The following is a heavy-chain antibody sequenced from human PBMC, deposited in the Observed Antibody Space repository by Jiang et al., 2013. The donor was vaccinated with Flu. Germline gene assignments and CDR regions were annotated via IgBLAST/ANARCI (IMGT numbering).Heavy chain of an antibody. D-gene: IGHD3-22*01. CDR1: GYTFTSYY. CDR2: INPSGGST. Sequence: EVKKPEASVKVSCKASGYTFTSYYMHWVRQAPGQGLEWMGIINPSGGSTSYAQKFQGRVTMTRDTSTSTVYMELSSLRSEDTAVYYCARDGYGDDSSGYQIWFDPWGQGTLVTVSS. J-gene: IGHJ5*02. V-gene: IGHV1-46*03. CDR3: ARDGYGDDSSGYQIWFDP.